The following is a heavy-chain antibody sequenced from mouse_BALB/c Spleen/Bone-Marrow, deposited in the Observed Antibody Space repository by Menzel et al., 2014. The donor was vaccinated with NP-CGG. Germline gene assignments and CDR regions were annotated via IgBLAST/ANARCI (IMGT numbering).Heavy chain of an antibody. CDR3: GRGDGSMDY. Sequence: VQLKESGGDLVKPGGSLKLSCAASELTYSSYGMSWVRQTSDKRLEWVATISGGDAYTYYPDSVKGRFTISRDSAKNILYLQMSSLKSEDTAMYYCGRGDGSMDYWGQGTSVTVSS. CDR1: ELTYSSYG. J-gene: IGHJ4*01. V-gene: IGHV5-6*01. D-gene: IGHD3-3*01. CDR2: ISGGDAYT.